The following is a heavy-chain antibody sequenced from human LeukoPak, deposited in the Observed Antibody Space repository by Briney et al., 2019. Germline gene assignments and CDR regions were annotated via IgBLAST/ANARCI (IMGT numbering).Heavy chain of an antibody. CDR1: GGSISSRSYY. J-gene: IGHJ3*02. D-gene: IGHD1-26*01. Sequence: SGTLSLTCGVSGGSISSRSYYWGWIRQPPGKGLEWIGSIYYSGSTYYNPSLKSRVTISVDTSKNQFSLKLSSVTAADTAVYYCARHSGSYLKSALHIWGQGTMVTISS. CDR2: IYYSGST. CDR3: ARHSGSYLKSALHI. V-gene: IGHV4-39*01.